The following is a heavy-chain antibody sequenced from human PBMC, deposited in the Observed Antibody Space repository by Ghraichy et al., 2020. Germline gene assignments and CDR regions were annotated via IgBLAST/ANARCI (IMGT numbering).Heavy chain of an antibody. D-gene: IGHD3-22*01. CDR1: GGSINSRGYF. CDR2: IYYSGST. V-gene: IGHV4-39*01. CDR3: VRHGGYSREYYFDY. Sequence: ESLNISCTVSGGSINSRGYFWGWIRQPPGKGLEWIGSIYYSGSTYYKPSLKSRLTMSVDTAKNQFSLKLTSVTAADTAVYYCVRHGGYSREYYFDYWGQGTLVTVSS. J-gene: IGHJ4*02.